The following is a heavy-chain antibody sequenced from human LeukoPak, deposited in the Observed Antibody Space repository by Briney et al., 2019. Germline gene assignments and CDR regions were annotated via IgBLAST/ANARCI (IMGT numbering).Heavy chain of an antibody. D-gene: IGHD6-6*01. CDR2: IYPYSCDT. CDR3: ARDPNSGSSLDI. Sequence: AXVTVSFTSSGYTFTFYYIHWVRQAPGQGDEWMGCIYPYSCDTTYAQNFQGTVTMTRDTSISTPYMELSSLKSDDTAVYYCARDPNSGSSLDIWGQGTMLTVSS. CDR1: GYTFTFYY. J-gene: IGHJ3*02. V-gene: IGHV1-2*02.